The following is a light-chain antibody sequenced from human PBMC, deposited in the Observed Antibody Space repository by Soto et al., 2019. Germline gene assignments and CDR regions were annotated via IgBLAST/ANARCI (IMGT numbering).Light chain of an antibody. CDR1: QGVSSY. CDR3: QQRSNWPWT. V-gene: IGKV3-11*01. Sequence: EIVLTQSPATLSLSPGERATLSCWASQGVSSYLAWYQHKPGQAPRLLIYDASTRASGIPARFSGSGSGTDFTLTISSLEPEDFAAYYCQQRSNWPWTFGQGTKVEIK. J-gene: IGKJ1*01. CDR2: DAS.